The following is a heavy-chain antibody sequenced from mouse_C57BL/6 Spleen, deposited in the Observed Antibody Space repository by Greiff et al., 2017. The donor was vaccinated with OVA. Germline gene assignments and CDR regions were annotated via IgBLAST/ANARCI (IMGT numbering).Heavy chain of an antibody. Sequence: QVQLQQPGAELVMPGASVKLSCKASGYTFTSYWMHWVKQRPGQGLEWIGEIDPSDSYTNYNQKFKGKSTLTVDKSSSTAYMQLSSLTSEDSAVYYCAGGKRGYYAMDYWGKGTSVTVSS. CDR2: IDPSDSYT. V-gene: IGHV1-69*01. J-gene: IGHJ4*01. CDR3: AGGKRGYYAMDY. CDR1: GYTFTSYW. D-gene: IGHD2-1*01.